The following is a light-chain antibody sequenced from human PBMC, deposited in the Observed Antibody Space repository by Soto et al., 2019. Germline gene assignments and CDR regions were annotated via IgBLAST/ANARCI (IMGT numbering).Light chain of an antibody. Sequence: EIVMTQSPATLSVSPGERATLSCRASQSVNSNLAWYQQNPGQAPRLLIYGASTRATGIPARFSGSGSGTEFTLTISGLQSEDFAVYYCQQYNNWPYTFGQGTKVDIK. V-gene: IGKV3-15*01. CDR3: QQYNNWPYT. CDR1: QSVNSN. J-gene: IGKJ2*01. CDR2: GAS.